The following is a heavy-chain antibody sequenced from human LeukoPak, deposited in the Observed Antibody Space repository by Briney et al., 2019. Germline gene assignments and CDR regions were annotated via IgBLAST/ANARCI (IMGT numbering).Heavy chain of an antibody. CDR3: ARDSKRXYDFWSGYGGTAEXXXFXX. J-gene: IGHJ4*02. CDR1: GFTFDDYG. Sequence: PGGSLRLSCAASGFTFDDYGMSWVRQAPGKGLEWVSGINWNGGSTGYADSVKGRFTISRDNAKNSLYLQMNSLRAEDTALYYCARDSKRXYDFWSGYGGTAEXXXFXXXGXXXLVT. CDR2: INWNGGST. V-gene: IGHV3-20*04. D-gene: IGHD3-3*01.